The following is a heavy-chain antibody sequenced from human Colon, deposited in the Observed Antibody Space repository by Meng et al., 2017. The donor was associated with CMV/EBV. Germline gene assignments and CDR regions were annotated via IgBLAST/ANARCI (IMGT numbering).Heavy chain of an antibody. J-gene: IGHJ4*02. CDR1: GYVFDLYG. CDR3: ARVYEYSSSWGSDY. Sequence: QVHLVQSGAEVKKPGPSVKVSCKTSGYVFDLYGISWVRQAPGQGLEWMGWISADKRYTSYAQNLQGRVTMTTDASTSTAYMELRGLRSNDTAVYYCARVYEYSSSWGSDYWGQGTLVTVSS. CDR2: ISADKRYT. D-gene: IGHD6-6*01. V-gene: IGHV1-18*01.